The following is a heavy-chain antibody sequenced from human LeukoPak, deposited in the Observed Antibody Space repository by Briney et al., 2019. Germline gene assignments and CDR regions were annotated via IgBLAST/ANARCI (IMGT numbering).Heavy chain of an antibody. Sequence: ASVKVSCKASGGTFSSYAISWVRQAPGQGLEWMGIINPSGGSTSYAQKFQGRVTMTRDTSTSTVYMELSSLRSEDTAVYYCARGPDRFLEWSYYYYYMDVWGKGTTVTVSS. V-gene: IGHV1-46*01. CDR2: INPSGGST. CDR3: ARGPDRFLEWSYYYYYMDV. D-gene: IGHD3-3*01. CDR1: GGTFSSYA. J-gene: IGHJ6*03.